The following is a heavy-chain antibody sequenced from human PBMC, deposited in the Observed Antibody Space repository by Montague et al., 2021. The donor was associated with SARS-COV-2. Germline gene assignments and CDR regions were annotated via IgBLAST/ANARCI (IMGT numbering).Heavy chain of an antibody. Sequence: SLRLSCPASGFTFDDYGMSWIRQAPGKGLEWVSGINWNGGSTGYADSVKGRFTISRDNAKNSLYLQMNSLRAEDTALYYCARDRGEHYGMDVWGQGTTVTVPS. D-gene: IGHD3-10*01. J-gene: IGHJ6*02. CDR3: ARDRGEHYGMDV. CDR1: GFTFDDYG. V-gene: IGHV3-20*04. CDR2: INWNGGST.